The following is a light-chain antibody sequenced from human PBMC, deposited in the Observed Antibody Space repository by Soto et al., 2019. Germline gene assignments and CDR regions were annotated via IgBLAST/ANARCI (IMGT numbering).Light chain of an antibody. Sequence: EIILRQSPDTLSLSPGEGATFSCRASQSVSSSYIAWYQQKRGQAPRRLIYGASIRATGIPDRFSGSGSGTDFTLTISRLEPEDFALYYCQQYHTSPLTFGQGTKVDIK. V-gene: IGKV3-20*01. CDR2: GAS. CDR1: QSVSSSY. CDR3: QQYHTSPLT. J-gene: IGKJ1*01.